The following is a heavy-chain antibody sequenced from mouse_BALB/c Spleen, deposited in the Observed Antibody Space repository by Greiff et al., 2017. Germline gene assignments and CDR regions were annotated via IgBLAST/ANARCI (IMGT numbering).Heavy chain of an antibody. J-gene: IGHJ4*01. CDR2: ISCYNGAT. Sequence: IVKTGASVKISCKASGYSFTGYYMHWVKQSHGKSLEWIGYISCYNGATSYNQKFKGKATFTVDTSSSTAYMQFNSLTSEDSAVYYCARELGLRHVAMDYWGQGTSVTVSS. V-gene: IGHV1S34*01. CDR1: GYSFTGYY. D-gene: IGHD3-1*01. CDR3: ARELGLRHVAMDY.